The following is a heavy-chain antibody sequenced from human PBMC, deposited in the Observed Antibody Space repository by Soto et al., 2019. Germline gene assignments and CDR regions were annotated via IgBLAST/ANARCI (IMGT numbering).Heavy chain of an antibody. Sequence: EVQLVESGGGLVQPGGSLRLSCAASGFTLSAYSMNWVRQAPGKGLEWISFINSGSDTIYYGDSVKGRFTISRDNAKNALYLQMNSLRDDDTAVYYCARPHLDRPTYYGLAVWGQGTTVTVSS. CDR3: ARPHLDRPTYYGLAV. V-gene: IGHV3-48*02. CDR2: INSGSDTI. CDR1: GFTLSAYS. J-gene: IGHJ6*02. D-gene: IGHD3-16*01.